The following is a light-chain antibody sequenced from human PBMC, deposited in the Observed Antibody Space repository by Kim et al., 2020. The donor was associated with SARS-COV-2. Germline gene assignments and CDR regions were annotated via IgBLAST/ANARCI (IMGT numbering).Light chain of an antibody. CDR1: QGISNY. V-gene: IGKV1-27*01. CDR3: QKYDGAPWT. Sequence: ASLGDRVTITCRASQGISNYLAWYQQKPGKVPILLIYAASALQSGVPSRFSGSGSGTDFALTISSLQPEDVATYYCQKYDGAPWTFGQGTKVDIK. CDR2: AAS. J-gene: IGKJ1*01.